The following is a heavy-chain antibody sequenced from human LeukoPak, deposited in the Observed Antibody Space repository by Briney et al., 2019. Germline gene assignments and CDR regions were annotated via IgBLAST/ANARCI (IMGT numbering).Heavy chain of an antibody. CDR2: IRYDGSNK. CDR3: AKDIRTVAVAGSSFDY. V-gene: IGHV3-30*02. CDR1: GGSISSGGYY. J-gene: IGHJ4*02. Sequence: LSLTCTVSGGSISSGGYYWSWIRQPPGKGLEWVAFIRYDGSNKYYADSVKGRFTISRDNSKNTLYLQMNSLRAEDTAVYYCAKDIRTVAVAGSSFDYWGQGTLVTVSS. D-gene: IGHD6-19*01.